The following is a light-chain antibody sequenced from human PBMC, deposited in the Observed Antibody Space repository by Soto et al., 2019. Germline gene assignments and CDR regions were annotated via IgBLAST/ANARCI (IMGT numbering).Light chain of an antibody. Sequence: DIQMTQSPSTLSASVGDRVIITCRASQSISRGLAWYQQKPGEAPKLLIYWASSLESGVPSRFSGSESGTEFTLTISSLQPDDFATYYCQQFKSYPYTFGQGTKLEIK. V-gene: IGKV1-5*03. CDR2: WAS. J-gene: IGKJ2*01. CDR3: QQFKSYPYT. CDR1: QSISRG.